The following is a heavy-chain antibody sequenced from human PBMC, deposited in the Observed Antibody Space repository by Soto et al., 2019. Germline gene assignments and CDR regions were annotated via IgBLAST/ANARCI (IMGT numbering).Heavy chain of an antibody. CDR3: ARAGLVASWFDP. V-gene: IGHV4-30-4*01. D-gene: IGHD6-6*01. CDR2: IYYSGST. J-gene: IGHJ5*02. Sequence: SETLSLTCTVSCGSISSGDYYWSWIRQPPGKGLEWIGYIYYSGSTYYNPSLKSRVTISVDTSKNQFSLKLSSVTAADTAVYYCARAGLVASWFDPWGQGTLVTVSS. CDR1: CGSISSGDYY.